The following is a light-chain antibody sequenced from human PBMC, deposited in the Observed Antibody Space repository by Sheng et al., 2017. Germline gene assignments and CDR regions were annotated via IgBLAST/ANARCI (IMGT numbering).Light chain of an antibody. J-gene: IGKJ1*01. CDR2: AAS. CDR3: QQYYRFPVT. Sequence: IQLTQSPSSLSASVGDRVTITCRASQGISSYLAWYQQKPGKAPKLLIYAASTLQSGVPSRFSGSGSGTDFTFIISSLQPEDIATYYCQQYYRFPVTFGQGTKVEIK. CDR1: QGISSY. V-gene: IGKV1-9*01.